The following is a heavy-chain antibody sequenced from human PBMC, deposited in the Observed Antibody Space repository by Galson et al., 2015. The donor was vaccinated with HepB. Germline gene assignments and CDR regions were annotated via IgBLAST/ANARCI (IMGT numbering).Heavy chain of an antibody. D-gene: IGHD6-19*01. J-gene: IGHJ4*02. Sequence: LRLSCAASGFTFGDYAMSWFRQAPGKGLEWVGFIRSKAYGGTTEYAASVKGRFTISRDDSKSIAYLQMNSLKTEDTAVYYCTRDQFNKQWLTPGVDYWGQGTLVTVSS. V-gene: IGHV3-49*03. CDR3: TRDQFNKQWLTPGVDY. CDR1: GFTFGDYA. CDR2: IRSKAYGGTT.